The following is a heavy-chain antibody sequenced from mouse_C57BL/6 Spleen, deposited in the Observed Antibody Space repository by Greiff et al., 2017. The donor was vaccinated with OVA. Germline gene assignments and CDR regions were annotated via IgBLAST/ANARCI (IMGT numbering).Heavy chain of an antibody. CDR3: ARFYYDLGYFDV. D-gene: IGHD2-4*01. CDR2: IDPSDSYT. Sequence: QVQLQQPGAELVRPGTSVKLSCKASGYTFTSYWMHWVKQRPGQGLEWIGVIDPSDSYTNYNQKFKGKATLTVDTSSSTAYMQLSSLTSEDSAVYYCARFYYDLGYFDVWGTGTTVTVSS. CDR1: GYTFTSYW. J-gene: IGHJ1*03. V-gene: IGHV1-59*01.